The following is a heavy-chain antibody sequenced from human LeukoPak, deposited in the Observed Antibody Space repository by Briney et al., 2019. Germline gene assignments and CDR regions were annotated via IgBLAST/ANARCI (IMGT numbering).Heavy chain of an antibody. D-gene: IGHD3-22*01. V-gene: IGHV4-30-2*06. CDR3: AGSPRSYYDSSGYPRPFDY. CDR1: GVSITSGGYS. Sequence: PSETLSLTCAVSGVSITSGGYSWSWIRQSPQKGLEWIGYIFRSGTTYYNPSLKNRVTIFIDRSKNYFSLRLNSVTAADSAVYYCAGSPRSYYDSSGYPRPFDYWGQGILVTVSS. J-gene: IGHJ4*02. CDR2: IFRSGTT.